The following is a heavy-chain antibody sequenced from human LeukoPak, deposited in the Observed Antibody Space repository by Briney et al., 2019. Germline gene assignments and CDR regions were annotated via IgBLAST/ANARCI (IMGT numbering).Heavy chain of an antibody. D-gene: IGHD4-17*01. J-gene: IGHJ4*02. V-gene: IGHV3-7*01. CDR1: GFTFSSYW. Sequence: GGTLRLSCAASGFTFSSYWMSWVREAPGKGLEWVANIKQDGSEKYYVDSVKGRFTISRHNAKNSLYLQMNSMRAEYTAVYYCARGYGDNYWGQGTLVTVSS. CDR2: IKQDGSEK. CDR3: ARGYGDNY.